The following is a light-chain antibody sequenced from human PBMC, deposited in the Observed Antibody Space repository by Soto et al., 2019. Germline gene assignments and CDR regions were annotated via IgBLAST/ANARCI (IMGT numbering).Light chain of an antibody. V-gene: IGLV2-14*01. Sequence: QSALTQPASVSGSPGQSITISCTGTSSDVGGYNYVSWYQQHPGKAPKLMIYEVSNQPSGVSNRFSGSKSGNTASLTISGLQAEDEADYYCSSYTSSSTNYVFGTGTKLTVL. CDR1: SSDVGGYNY. J-gene: IGLJ1*01. CDR2: EVS. CDR3: SSYTSSSTNYV.